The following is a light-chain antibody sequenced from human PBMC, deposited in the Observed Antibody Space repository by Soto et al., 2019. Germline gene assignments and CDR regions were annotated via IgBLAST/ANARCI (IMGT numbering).Light chain of an antibody. Sequence: DIQMTQSPSTLSASVGDRVTITCRASQIIGSSLAWYQQTPGRAPKLLIYDASTLHTGVPSRFSGSESGTEFTLTISSLQTDDSATYYCQQYYSYSYTFGQGTKVDI. CDR1: QIIGSS. CDR2: DAS. CDR3: QQYYSYSYT. V-gene: IGKV1-5*01. J-gene: IGKJ2*01.